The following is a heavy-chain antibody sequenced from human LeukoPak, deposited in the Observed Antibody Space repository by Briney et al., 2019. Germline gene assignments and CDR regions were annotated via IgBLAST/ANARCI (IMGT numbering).Heavy chain of an antibody. V-gene: IGHV4-4*07. CDR3: AREVTTGIASAGRVDY. Sequence: SETLSLTXTVSGGSISSYYWGWIRQPAGKGLEWIGRIYTSGSTNYNPSLKSRVTMSVDTSKNQFSLKLSSVTAADAAVYYCAREVTTGIASAGRVDYWGQGTLVTVSS. CDR1: GGSISSYY. D-gene: IGHD6-13*01. J-gene: IGHJ4*02. CDR2: IYTSGST.